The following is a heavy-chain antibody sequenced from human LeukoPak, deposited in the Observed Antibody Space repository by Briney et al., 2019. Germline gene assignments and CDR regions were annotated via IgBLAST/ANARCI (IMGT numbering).Heavy chain of an antibody. CDR1: GFTFSSYE. D-gene: IGHD3-10*01. V-gene: IGHV3-48*03. CDR2: ISSSGSTI. CDR3: ARDPNTYGSGSDGGY. Sequence: GGSLRLSCAASGFTFSSYEMNWVRQAPGKGLEWVSYISSSGSTIYYADPVKGRFTISRDNAKNSLYLQMNSLRAEDTAVYYCARDPNTYGSGSDGGYWGQGTLVTVSS. J-gene: IGHJ4*02.